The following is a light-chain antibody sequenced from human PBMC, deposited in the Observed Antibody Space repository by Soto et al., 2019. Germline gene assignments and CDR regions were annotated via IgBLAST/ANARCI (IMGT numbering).Light chain of an antibody. CDR3: KQNNSTPTWT. Sequence: DIQMTQSTSSLSASVGDRVTITCRASQSISSYLNWYQQKPGKAPKLRIYTASSLQSEVPSRFSGSGSGTDFTHNISRLQPEEFATDYWKQNNSTPTWTYGQGTKLEIK. V-gene: IGKV1-39*01. CDR2: TAS. J-gene: IGKJ1*01. CDR1: QSISSY.